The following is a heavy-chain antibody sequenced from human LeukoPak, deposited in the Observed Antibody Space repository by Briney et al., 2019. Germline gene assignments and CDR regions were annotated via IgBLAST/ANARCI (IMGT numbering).Heavy chain of an antibody. J-gene: IGHJ4*02. CDR3: AKGSRDVVVPAAPPFDY. D-gene: IGHD2-2*01. V-gene: IGHV3-33*06. CDR2: IWYDGSNK. CDR1: GFTFSSYG. Sequence: GGSLRLSCAASGFTFSSYGMRWVRQAPGKGLEWVAVIWYDGSNKYYADSVKGRFTISRDNSKNTLYLQMNSLRAEDTAVYYCAKGSRDVVVPAAPPFDYWGQGTLVTVSS.